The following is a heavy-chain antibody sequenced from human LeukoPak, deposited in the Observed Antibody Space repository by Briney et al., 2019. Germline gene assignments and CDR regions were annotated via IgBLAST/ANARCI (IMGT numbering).Heavy chain of an antibody. Sequence: SETLSLTCAVYGGSFSGYYWSWIRQPPGKGLEWIGEINHSGSTNYNPSLKSRVTISVDTSKNQFSLKLSSVTAADTAVYYCASGYYDSSGYYRDAFDIWGQGTMVTVSS. CDR2: INHSGST. D-gene: IGHD3-22*01. V-gene: IGHV4-34*01. CDR1: GGSFSGYY. CDR3: ASGYYDSSGYYRDAFDI. J-gene: IGHJ3*02.